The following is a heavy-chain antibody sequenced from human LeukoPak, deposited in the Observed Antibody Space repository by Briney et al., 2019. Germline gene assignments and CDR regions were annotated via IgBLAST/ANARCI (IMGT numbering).Heavy chain of an antibody. CDR3: ARVVVVITGSYYFDY. J-gene: IGHJ4*02. D-gene: IGHD3-22*01. Sequence: SETLSLTCTVSGGSISSYYWSWIRQPPGKGLEWIGYIYYSGSTNYNPSLKSRVTISVDTSKNQFSLKLSSVTAADTAVYYCARVVVVITGSYYFDYWGQGTLVTVSS. CDR1: GGSISSYY. CDR2: IYYSGST. V-gene: IGHV4-59*12.